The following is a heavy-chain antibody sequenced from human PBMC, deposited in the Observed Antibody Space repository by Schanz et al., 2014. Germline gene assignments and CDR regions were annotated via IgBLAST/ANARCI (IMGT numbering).Heavy chain of an antibody. Sequence: EVQLVESGGGLVQPGGSLRLSCAASGFTFSDYSMNWVRRAPGKGLEWLSSISRGATAIYYADSVKGRFSISRDDGNNALNLPMTSLRDEHTAMYYGACDGVGTSTSNYGYYYYAMDVWGQGTTVTVSS. CDR3: ACDGVGTSTSNYGYYYYAMDV. J-gene: IGHJ6*02. V-gene: IGHV3-48*02. D-gene: IGHD1-26*01. CDR1: GFTFSDYS. CDR2: ISRGATAI.